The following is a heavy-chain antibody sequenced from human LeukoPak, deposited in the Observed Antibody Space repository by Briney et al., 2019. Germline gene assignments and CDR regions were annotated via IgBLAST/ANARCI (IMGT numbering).Heavy chain of an antibody. CDR1: GFTFSDYS. CDR2: VGISNGNT. D-gene: IGHD2-2*01. Sequence: GGSLRLSCAASGFTFSDYSMNWVRQAPGKGLEWISYVGISNGNTKYADSVKGRFTISGDSAKNSVFLQMNSLRVEDTAVYYCARDHRYAFDNWGQGTTVSVSS. V-gene: IGHV3-48*04. CDR3: ARDHRYAFDN. J-gene: IGHJ4*03.